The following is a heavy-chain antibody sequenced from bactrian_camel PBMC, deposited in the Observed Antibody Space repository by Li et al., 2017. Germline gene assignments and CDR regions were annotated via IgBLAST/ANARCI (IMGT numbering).Heavy chain of an antibody. V-gene: IGHV3S66*01. CDR1: GFTFDERD. J-gene: IGHJ4*01. Sequence: VQLVESGGGSVQAGGSLRLACTASGFTFDERDMSWYRQAPGNECELVSSLSNEGVIYYADSVKGRLTISEDNAKNTVYLQMNSLKIEDTAVYYCALGSSRQATMTARGKGTQVTVS. D-gene: IGHD3*01. CDR2: LSNEGVI.